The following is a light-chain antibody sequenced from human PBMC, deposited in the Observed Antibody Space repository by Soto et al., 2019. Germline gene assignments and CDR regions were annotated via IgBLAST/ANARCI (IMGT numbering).Light chain of an antibody. Sequence: ERVMTQSPATLSVSPGERATLSCRASQSVSSNLAWYQQKPGQAPRLLIYGASIRAIGIQPRFSGSGSGTEFTLTISSLQSEDFAVYHCQQYENWPLTFGGGTKVEIK. CDR2: GAS. V-gene: IGKV3-15*01. J-gene: IGKJ4*01. CDR3: QQYENWPLT. CDR1: QSVSSN.